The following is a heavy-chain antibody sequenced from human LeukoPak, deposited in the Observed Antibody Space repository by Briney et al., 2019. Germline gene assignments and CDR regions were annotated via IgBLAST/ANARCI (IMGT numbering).Heavy chain of an antibody. CDR3: ARDRRWLQTRYYFDY. D-gene: IGHD5-24*01. CDR2: INHSGST. CDR1: GGSFSGYY. Sequence: SETLSLTCAVYGGSFSGYYWSWIRQPPGKGLEWIGEINHSGSTNYNPSLKSRVTISVDTSKNQFSLKLSSVTAADTAVYYCARDRRWLQTRYYFDYWGQGTLVTVSS. V-gene: IGHV4-34*01. J-gene: IGHJ4*02.